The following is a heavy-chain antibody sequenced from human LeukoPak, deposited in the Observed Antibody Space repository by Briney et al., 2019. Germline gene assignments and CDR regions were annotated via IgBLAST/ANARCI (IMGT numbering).Heavy chain of an antibody. CDR2: IKQDGSEK. V-gene: IGHV3-7*03. CDR3: AREGYGDHVVDY. Sequence: GGSLRLSCAASGFTFSSYWMSWVRQAPGKGLEWVANIKQDGSEKYYVDSVKGRFIISRGNAKNSLDLQMNTLRAEDTALYYCAREGYGDHVVDYWGQGTLVTVSS. D-gene: IGHD4-17*01. CDR1: GFTFSSYW. J-gene: IGHJ4*02.